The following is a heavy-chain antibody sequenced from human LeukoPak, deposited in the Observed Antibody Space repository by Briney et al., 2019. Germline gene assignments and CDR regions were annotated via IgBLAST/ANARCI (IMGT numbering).Heavy chain of an antibody. CDR1: GFNFNTYE. CDR3: ARDLAPTTGFLRVGAFDI. Sequence: GGSLRLSCAASGFNFNTYEMNWVRQAPGKGLEWVTYICGRGSTKYYADSVKGRFTISRDNDEHSLYLQMNGQRGEDTGVYFFARDLAPTTGFLRVGAFDIWSQGTMVTVSA. V-gene: IGHV3-48*03. J-gene: IGHJ3*02. CDR2: ICGRGSTK. D-gene: IGHD1-1*01.